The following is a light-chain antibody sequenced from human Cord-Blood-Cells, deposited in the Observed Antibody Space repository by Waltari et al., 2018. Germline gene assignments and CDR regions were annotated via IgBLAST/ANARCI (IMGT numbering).Light chain of an antibody. CDR1: QSISSW. CDR3: QQYNSYSPT. CDR2: DAS. Sequence: DIQMTQSPSTLSASVGDRVTITCRASQSISSWLAWYQQKPGKAPNLLIYDASSLESVVPSRFSGSGSGTEFTLTISSLQPDDFATYYCQQYNSYSPTFGQGTKVEIK. J-gene: IGKJ1*01. V-gene: IGKV1-5*01.